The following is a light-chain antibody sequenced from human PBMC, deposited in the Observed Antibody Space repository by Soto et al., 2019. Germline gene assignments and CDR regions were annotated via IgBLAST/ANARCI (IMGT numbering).Light chain of an antibody. CDR3: QQRNTWPPYT. CDR1: QSVSRY. Sequence: EIVLTQSPATLSLSPGERATLSCRASQSVSRYLAWYQQKPGQAPRLLIYDASNRATGIPARFSGGGSGTDFTLTISSLEPEDSAVDYCQQRNTWPPYTFGQGTKLEIK. V-gene: IGKV3-11*01. CDR2: DAS. J-gene: IGKJ2*01.